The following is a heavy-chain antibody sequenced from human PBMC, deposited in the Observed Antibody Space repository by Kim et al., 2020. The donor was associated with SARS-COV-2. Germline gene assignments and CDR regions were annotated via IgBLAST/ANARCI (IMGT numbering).Heavy chain of an antibody. CDR3: AKNLAVISAAMRGWFDS. D-gene: IGHD2-2*01. J-gene: IGHJ5*01. CDR1: GLAFRTYG. Sequence: GGSLRLSCAASGLAFRTYGMSWVRQTPGQGPEWVSSISDRGAATFYADSVKGRFTISRDNSKDTLYLQMSSLRAEDTAIYYCAKNLAVISAAMRGWFDS. V-gene: IGHV3-23*01. CDR2: ISDRGAAT.